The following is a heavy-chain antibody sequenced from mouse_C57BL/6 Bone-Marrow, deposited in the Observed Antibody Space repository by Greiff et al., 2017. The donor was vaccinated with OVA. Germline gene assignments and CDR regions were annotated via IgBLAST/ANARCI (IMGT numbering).Heavy chain of an antibody. D-gene: IGHD1-1*01. Sequence: VQLQQSGAELVKPGASVKLSCKASGYTFTSYWMHWVKQRPGQGLEWIGMIHPNSGSTNYNEKFKSKATLTVDKSSSTAYMQLSSLTSEDSAVYYCAMDYGSSYDAMDYWGQGTSVTVSS. V-gene: IGHV1-64*01. J-gene: IGHJ4*01. CDR3: AMDYGSSYDAMDY. CDR1: GYTFTSYW. CDR2: IHPNSGST.